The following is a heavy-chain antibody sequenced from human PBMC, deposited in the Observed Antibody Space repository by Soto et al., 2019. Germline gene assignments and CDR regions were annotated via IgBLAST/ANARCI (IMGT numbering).Heavy chain of an antibody. CDR1: GGSISSGGYS. CDR2: IYHSGST. CDR3: TRSSSTVTTLDY. Sequence: QLQLQESGSGLVKPSQTLSLTCAVSGGSISSGGYSWSWIRQPPGKGLEWVGYIYHSGSTYYNPSLKSRVTISIDRSKNQFSLKLSSVTAADTVVYYCTRSSSTVTTLDYWGQGTLVTVSS. V-gene: IGHV4-30-2*01. J-gene: IGHJ4*02. D-gene: IGHD2-2*01.